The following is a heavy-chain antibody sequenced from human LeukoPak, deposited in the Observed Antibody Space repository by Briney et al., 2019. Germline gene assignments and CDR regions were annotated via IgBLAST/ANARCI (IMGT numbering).Heavy chain of an antibody. Sequence: GGSLRLSCSASGFTFSTYAMHWVRQPPGKGLEYVSGISTNGGSTYYADSVKGRFTISRDTSNNTLYVQMNSLRAEDTAVYYCARDYYDSSGFQFQQWGQGTLVTVSS. CDR3: ARDYYDSSGFQFQQ. D-gene: IGHD3-22*01. CDR2: ISTNGGST. V-gene: IGHV3-64*04. CDR1: GFTFSTYA. J-gene: IGHJ1*01.